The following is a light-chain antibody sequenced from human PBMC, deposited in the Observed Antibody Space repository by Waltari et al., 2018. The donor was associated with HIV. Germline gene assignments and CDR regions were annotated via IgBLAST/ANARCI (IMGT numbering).Light chain of an antibody. CDR3: QQYSTLGT. V-gene: IGKV1-5*03. CDR2: RAS. Sequence: DIQITQSPSTLSASVGERVTLTCRASQSVGLWLAWYQQKPGKAPNLLIYRASDLESGVPPRFSASGSGTEFSLTISNMQPEDFGTYYCQQYSTLGTFGQGTKVEIK. J-gene: IGKJ1*01. CDR1: QSVGLW.